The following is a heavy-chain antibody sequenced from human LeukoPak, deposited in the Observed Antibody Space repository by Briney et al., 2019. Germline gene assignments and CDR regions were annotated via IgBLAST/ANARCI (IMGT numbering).Heavy chain of an antibody. J-gene: IGHJ6*02. V-gene: IGHV3-30-3*01. CDR2: ISYDGSNK. CDR3: ARGEGHTYYYYGMDV. D-gene: IGHD1-26*01. Sequence: PGGSLRLSCAASGFTFSNAWMSWVRQAPGKGLEWVAVISYDGSNKYYADSVKGRFTISRDNSKNTLYLQMNSLRAEDTAVYYCARGEGHTYYYYGMDVWGQGTTVTVSS. CDR1: GFTFSNAW.